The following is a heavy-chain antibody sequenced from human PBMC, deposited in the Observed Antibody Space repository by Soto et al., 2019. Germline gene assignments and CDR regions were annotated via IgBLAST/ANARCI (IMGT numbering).Heavy chain of an antibody. CDR3: ARTDCSSTSCYNYYYYGMDV. V-gene: IGHV1-3*01. J-gene: IGHJ6*02. D-gene: IGHD2-2*01. CDR2: INPGNGDA. CDR1: GYSFTKYG. Sequence: ASVKVSCKTSGYSFTKYGLHWVRQAPGQRLEWMGWINPGNGDAKYSQKFQGRVTITRDTSATTAYMELSSLRSEDSAVFYCARTDCSSTSCYNYYYYGMDVWAQGTTVTVYS.